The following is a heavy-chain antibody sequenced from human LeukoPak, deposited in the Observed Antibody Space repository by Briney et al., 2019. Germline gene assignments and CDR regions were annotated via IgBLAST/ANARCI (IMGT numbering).Heavy chain of an antibody. CDR2: INHSGST. V-gene: IGHV4-34*01. CDR3: AANIALGYSGFQDAFDI. CDR1: GGSFSGYY. D-gene: IGHD5-12*01. Sequence: SETLSLTCAVYGGSFSGYYWSWIRQPPGKGLEWIGEINHSGSTNYNPFLKSRVTISVDTSKNQFSLKLSSVTAADTAVYYCAANIALGYSGFQDAFDIWGQGTMVTVSS. J-gene: IGHJ3*02.